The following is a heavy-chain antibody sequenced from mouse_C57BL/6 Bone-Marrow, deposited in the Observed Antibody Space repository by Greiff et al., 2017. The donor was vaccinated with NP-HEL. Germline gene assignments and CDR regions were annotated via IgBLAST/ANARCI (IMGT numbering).Heavy chain of an antibody. Sequence: EVQLVESGGGLVKPGGSLKLSCAASGFTFSSYAMSWVRQTPEKRLEWVATISDGGSYTYYPDNVKGRFTISRDNAKNNLYLQMSHLKSEDTAMYYCARDRSYYGSSPRFAYWGQGTLVTVSA. CDR1: GFTFSSYA. J-gene: IGHJ3*01. CDR3: ARDRSYYGSSPRFAY. D-gene: IGHD1-1*01. CDR2: ISDGGSYT. V-gene: IGHV5-4*01.